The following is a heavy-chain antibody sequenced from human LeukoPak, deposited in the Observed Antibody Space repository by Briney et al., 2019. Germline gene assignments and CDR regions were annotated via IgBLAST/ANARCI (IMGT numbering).Heavy chain of an antibody. J-gene: IGHJ4*02. D-gene: IGHD5-24*01. CDR1: GFIFKKYW. Sequence: GEALRLSCAASGFIFKKYWINWVRQVPGEGLECLANIKEDGSETYYADSVKGRFTISRDNPKNLLFLQINSLRVEDTAVYYCARETPRRGETRDGYRWGQGTVVTVSS. CDR3: ARETPRRGETRDGYR. CDR2: IKEDGSET. V-gene: IGHV3-7*01.